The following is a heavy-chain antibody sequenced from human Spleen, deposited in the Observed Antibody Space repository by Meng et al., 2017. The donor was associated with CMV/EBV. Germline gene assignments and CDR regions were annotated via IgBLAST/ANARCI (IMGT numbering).Heavy chain of an antibody. D-gene: IGHD2-2*02. CDR3: ARGAWDVVVPAAINYYYGMDV. V-gene: IGHV3-13*01. J-gene: IGHJ6*02. Sequence: GGSLRLSCAASGFTFSSYDMHWVRQATGKGLEWVSAIGTAGDTYYPGSVKGRFTISRENAKNSLYLQMNSLRAGDTAVYYCARGAWDVVVPAAINYYYGMDVWGQGTTVTVSS. CDR1: GFTFSSYD. CDR2: IGTAGDT.